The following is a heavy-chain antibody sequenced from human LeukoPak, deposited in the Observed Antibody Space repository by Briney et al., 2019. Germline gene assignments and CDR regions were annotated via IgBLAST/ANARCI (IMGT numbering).Heavy chain of an antibody. CDR1: GYSISSGYD. CDR2: IYHSGNT. J-gene: IGHJ4*02. Sequence: SETLSLTCAVSGYSISSGYDWGWVRQPPGKGLEWIANIYHSGNTYYNPSLNNRVTISVDTSMNHFSLKLTSVTAADTAVYYCTTLIAAPGSGAPFDYWGQGILVTVSS. CDR3: TTLIAAPGSGAPFDY. D-gene: IGHD6-13*01. V-gene: IGHV4-38-2*01.